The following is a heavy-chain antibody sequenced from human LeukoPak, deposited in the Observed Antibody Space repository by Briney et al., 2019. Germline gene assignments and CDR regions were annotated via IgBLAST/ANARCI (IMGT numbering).Heavy chain of an antibody. D-gene: IGHD6-13*01. CDR2: IYTSGDT. CDR1: GGSMTGYY. Sequence: PPETLSLTCTVSGGSMTGYYWSWIRQPAGKGLDWIGRIYTSGDTNYNPSLKSRVTMSVDTSKNQFSLKLTSVTAADTAVYYCARSISWCSYLDYWGQGTLVTVSS. V-gene: IGHV4-4*07. J-gene: IGHJ4*02. CDR3: ARSISWCSYLDY.